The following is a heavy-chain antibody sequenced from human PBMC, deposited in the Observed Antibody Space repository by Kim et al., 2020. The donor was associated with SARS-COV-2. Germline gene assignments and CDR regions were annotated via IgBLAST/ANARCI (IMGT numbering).Heavy chain of an antibody. CDR3: ARHGCTGGVCYFDP. V-gene: IGHV4-30-2*03. D-gene: IGHD2-8*02. J-gene: IGHJ5*02. Sequence: YYHPSLKRRVTISVDTSKNQFSLKLSSVTDATVYYCARHGCTGGVCYFDPWGQGTLVTVSS.